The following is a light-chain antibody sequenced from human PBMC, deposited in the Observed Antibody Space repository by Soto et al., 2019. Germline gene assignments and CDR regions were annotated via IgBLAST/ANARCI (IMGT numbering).Light chain of an antibody. J-gene: IGKJ3*01. CDR3: QQLNSYPPQFP. V-gene: IGKV1-9*01. Sequence: DIQLTQSPSFLSASVGDRVTITCRTSQGIGSYLAWYQQKPGKTPKLLIYAASFLQSGVPSRFSGSGSGSEFTLTISSLQPEDLATDYCQQLNSYPPQFPFGPGTKVDIK. CDR2: AAS. CDR1: QGIGSY.